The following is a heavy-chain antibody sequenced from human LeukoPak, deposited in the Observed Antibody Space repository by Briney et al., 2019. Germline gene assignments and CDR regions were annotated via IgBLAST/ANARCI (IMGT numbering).Heavy chain of an antibody. CDR3: ARLQTYYYFGMDV. J-gene: IGHJ6*02. Sequence: NPSETLSLTCTVSGGPISSYYWSWIRQPPGKGLEWIGYVYYSGSTDYNPSLKSRATISVDTSKNQFSLMLTSVTAADTAVYYCARLQTYYYFGMDVWGQGTTVTVSS. CDR1: GGPISSYY. CDR2: VYYSGST. V-gene: IGHV4-59*08.